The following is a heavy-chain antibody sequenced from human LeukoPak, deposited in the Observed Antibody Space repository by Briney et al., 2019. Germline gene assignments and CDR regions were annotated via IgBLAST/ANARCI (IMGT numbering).Heavy chain of an antibody. D-gene: IGHD3-22*01. CDR2: ISGSNNST. Sequence: PGGSLRLSCAASGFTFSSYAMHWVRQAPGKGLEWVSTISGSNNSTYYADSVKGRFTISRDNSKNTLYLQMNSLRAEDTAVYYCAKHPGYYYDSSVYYHYWGQGTLVTVSS. J-gene: IGHJ4*02. CDR3: AKHPGYYYDSSVYYHY. V-gene: IGHV3-23*01. CDR1: GFTFSSYA.